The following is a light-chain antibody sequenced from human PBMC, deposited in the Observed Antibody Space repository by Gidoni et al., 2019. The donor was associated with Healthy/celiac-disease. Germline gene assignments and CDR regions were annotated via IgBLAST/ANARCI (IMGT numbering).Light chain of an antibody. Sequence: EIVMTQSPATLSVSPGERATLSCRASQSVSSNLAWYQQKPGQAPRLLIYGASTRATGIPARFSGSGSGTEFTLTISSLQSEDFAVYYCQQYNNWPLTFGPXTKVDIK. J-gene: IGKJ3*01. CDR3: QQYNNWPLT. V-gene: IGKV3-15*01. CDR1: QSVSSN. CDR2: GAS.